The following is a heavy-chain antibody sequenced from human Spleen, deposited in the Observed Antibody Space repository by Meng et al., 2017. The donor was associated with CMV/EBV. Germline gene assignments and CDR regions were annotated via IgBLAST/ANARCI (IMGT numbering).Heavy chain of an antibody. V-gene: IGHV1-18*01. CDR1: CYPVTSYL. Sequence: KFSCQTSCYPVTSYLIAWVRQAPGQGLEWMGWISPYNGNTKYAHKFQGRVTLTTDTSTNTAYMDLRSLQSDDTAVYYCVRDRWSPDYWGQGTLVTVSS. J-gene: IGHJ4*02. CDR2: ISPYNGNT. CDR3: VRDRWSPDY. D-gene: IGHD3-3*01.